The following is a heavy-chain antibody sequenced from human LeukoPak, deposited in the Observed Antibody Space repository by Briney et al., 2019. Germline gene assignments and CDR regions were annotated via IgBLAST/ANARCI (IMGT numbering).Heavy chain of an antibody. CDR2: IYYSGST. CDR3: ARHAPSSGWPYYYYYGMDV. CDR1: GGSISSYY. Sequence: PSETLSLTCTVSGGSISSYYWSWIRQPPGKGLEWIGYIYYSGSTNYNPSLKSRVTISVDTSKNQFSLKLSSVTAADTAVYYCARHAPSSGWPYYYYYGMDVWGQGTTVTVSS. J-gene: IGHJ6*02. V-gene: IGHV4-59*08. D-gene: IGHD6-19*01.